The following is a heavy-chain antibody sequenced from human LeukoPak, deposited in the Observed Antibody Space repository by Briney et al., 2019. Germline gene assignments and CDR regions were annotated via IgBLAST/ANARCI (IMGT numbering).Heavy chain of an antibody. CDR3: VRDRGAARPNDN. CDR1: GFTFCAYW. V-gene: IGHV3-7*03. Sequence: GGSLRLSCAVSGFTFCAYWMSWVRQAPGKGLEWVANIKQDGSEKYYVDSVKGRFTISRDNAKNSLFLEVNSLRAEDTAVYYCVRDRGAARPNDNWGQGTLVTVSS. CDR2: IKQDGSEK. D-gene: IGHD6-6*01. J-gene: IGHJ4*02.